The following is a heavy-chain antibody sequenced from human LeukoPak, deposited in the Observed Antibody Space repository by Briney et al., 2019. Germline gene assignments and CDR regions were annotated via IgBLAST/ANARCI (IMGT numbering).Heavy chain of an antibody. CDR1: GYTFTSSG. D-gene: IGHD3-22*01. J-gene: IGHJ4*02. V-gene: IGHV1-18*01. Sequence: ASVKVSCKASGYTFTSSGISWVRQAPGQGLEWMGGISAYNGNTNYAQKLQGRVTMTSDTSTSTAYMELRSLRSDDTAVYYCARGTYYYDSSGYIFDYWGQGTLVTVSS. CDR3: ARGTYYYDSSGYIFDY. CDR2: ISAYNGNT.